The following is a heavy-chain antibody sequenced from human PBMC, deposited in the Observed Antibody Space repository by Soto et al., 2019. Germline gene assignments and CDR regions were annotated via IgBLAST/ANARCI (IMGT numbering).Heavy chain of an antibody. V-gene: IGHV3-30*18. J-gene: IGHJ6*03. D-gene: IGHD2-15*01. CDR3: AKEEGCSGGSCYSPYYYYYYYMDV. CDR1: GFTFSSYG. Sequence: GVSPRLSFAAPGFTFSSYGMHWVRQAPGEGLEWVAVISYDGSNKYYADSVKGRFTISRDNSKNTLYLQMNSLRAEDTAVYYCAKEEGCSGGSCYSPYYYYYYYMDVWGKGTTVTVSS. CDR2: ISYDGSNK.